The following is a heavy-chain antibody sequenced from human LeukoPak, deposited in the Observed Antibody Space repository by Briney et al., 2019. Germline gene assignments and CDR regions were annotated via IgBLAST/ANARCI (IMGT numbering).Heavy chain of an antibody. Sequence: SETLSLTCTVSGGSISSYYWSWIRQPPGKGLEWIGYIYYSGSTNYNPSLESRVTISVDTSKNQFSLKLSSVTAADTAVYYCARQEEYSSSSYYYYYGMDVWGQGTTVTVSS. V-gene: IGHV4-59*08. J-gene: IGHJ6*02. D-gene: IGHD6-6*01. CDR2: IYYSGST. CDR3: ARQEEYSSSSYYYYYGMDV. CDR1: GGSISSYY.